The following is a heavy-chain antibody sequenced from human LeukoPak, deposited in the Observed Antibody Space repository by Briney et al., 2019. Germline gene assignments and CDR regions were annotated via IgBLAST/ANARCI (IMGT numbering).Heavy chain of an antibody. CDR3: ARHGSSWYYFDY. CDR2: IYYSGST. D-gene: IGHD6-13*01. Sequence: SETLSLTCTGSGGSVSSGSYYWSWIRQPPGKGLEWIGYIYYSGSTNYNPSLKSRVTISVDTSKNQFSLKLSSVTAADTAVYYCARHGSSWYYFDYWGQGTLVTVSS. V-gene: IGHV4-61*01. J-gene: IGHJ4*02. CDR1: GGSVSSGSYY.